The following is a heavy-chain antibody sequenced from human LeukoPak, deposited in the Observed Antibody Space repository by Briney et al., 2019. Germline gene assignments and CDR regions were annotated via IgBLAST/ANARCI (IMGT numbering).Heavy chain of an antibody. V-gene: IGHV4-59*01. CDR2: IYYSGYT. D-gene: IGHD1-14*01. Sequence: PSETLSLTCTVSGGSISNYYWSWIRQPPGKGLEWIGYIYYSGYTNYNPSLKSRVSISVDTSKNQFSLKVNSVTATDTAVYYCARDRYYFNFWGQGTLVTVSS. CDR3: ARDRYYFNF. J-gene: IGHJ4*02. CDR1: GGSISNYY.